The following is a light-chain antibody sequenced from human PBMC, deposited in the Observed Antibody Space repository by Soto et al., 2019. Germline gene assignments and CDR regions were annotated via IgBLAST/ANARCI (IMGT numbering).Light chain of an antibody. Sequence: IQMTQSPSTLSESVGDRVTITCRARQSISRWLAWYQQKPGKAPKLLIYDASNLQSGVPSRFSGSVSGTEFTLTISSLQPDDFATYYCQQYKSYSPITFGQGTRLEIK. J-gene: IGKJ5*01. CDR2: DAS. CDR1: QSISRW. V-gene: IGKV1-5*01. CDR3: QQYKSYSPIT.